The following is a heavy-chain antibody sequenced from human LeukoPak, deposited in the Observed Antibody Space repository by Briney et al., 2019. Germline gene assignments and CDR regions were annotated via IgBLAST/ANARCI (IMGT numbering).Heavy chain of an antibody. J-gene: IGHJ4*02. D-gene: IGHD6-13*01. CDR3: AKCRSESIAAAGNH. CDR1: GFTFSSYG. Sequence: GGSLRLSCAASGFTFSSYGMHWVRQAPGKGLEWAAVISYDGSNKYYAESAKGRFTISRDNSKNTLYLEINSLRAEDTAIYYCAKCRSESIAAAGNHWGQGTLVIVSS. V-gene: IGHV3-30*18. CDR2: ISYDGSNK.